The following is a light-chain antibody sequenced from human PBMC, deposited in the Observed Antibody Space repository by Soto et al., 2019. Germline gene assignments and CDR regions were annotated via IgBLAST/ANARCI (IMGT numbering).Light chain of an antibody. Sequence: DIKMTQSPSTRPGSVGDRVTITCRASQTISSWLAWYQQTPGKAPKILIYKASTLKSGVPSRFSGSGAGTACTRTISSLQHDDVATAYCQHYNSSSEAFGQGTKVDI. CDR2: KAS. V-gene: IGKV1-5*03. CDR1: QTISSW. CDR3: QHYNSSSEA. J-gene: IGKJ1*01.